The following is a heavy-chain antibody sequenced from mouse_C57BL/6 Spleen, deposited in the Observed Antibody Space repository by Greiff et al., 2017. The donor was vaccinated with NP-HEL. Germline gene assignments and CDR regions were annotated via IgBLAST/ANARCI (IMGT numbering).Heavy chain of an antibody. CDR1: GFSLTSYG. Sequence: QVQLKQSGPGLVQPSQSLSITCTVSGFSLTSYGVHWVRQSPGKGLEWLGVIWSGGSTDYNAAFISRLSISKDNSKSQVFFKMNSLQADDTAIYYCAKPFTTRPDYYAMDYWGQGTSVTVSS. V-gene: IGHV2-2*01. CDR2: IWSGGST. CDR3: AKPFTTRPDYYAMDY. J-gene: IGHJ4*01. D-gene: IGHD2-12*01.